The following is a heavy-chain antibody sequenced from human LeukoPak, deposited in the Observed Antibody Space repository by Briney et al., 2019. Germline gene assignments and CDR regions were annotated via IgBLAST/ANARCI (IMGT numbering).Heavy chain of an antibody. J-gene: IGHJ3*02. Sequence: SETLSLTCAVSGGSISTYYWSWIRQPPGKGLEWVGYIYYSGSTNYNPSLKSRVTMSVDTSKDQFSLKLSSVTAADTAVYYCARDLLGGSAAPFAFDIWGQGTMVTVSS. CDR3: ARDLLGGSAAPFAFDI. CDR1: GGSISTYY. CDR2: IYYSGST. D-gene: IGHD7-27*01. V-gene: IGHV4-59*12.